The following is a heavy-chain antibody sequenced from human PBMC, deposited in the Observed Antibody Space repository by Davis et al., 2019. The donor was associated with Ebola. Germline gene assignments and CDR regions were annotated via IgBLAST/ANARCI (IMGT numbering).Heavy chain of an antibody. J-gene: IGHJ4*02. Sequence: PGGSLRLSCAASGFTFSGSAMHWVRQASGKGLEWVGRIRSKANSYATAYAAAVKGRFTISRDDSKNTAYLQMNSLKTEDTAVYYCTSFVSGFGDLRRGDYFDYWGQGTLVTVSS. CDR3: TSFVSGFGDLRRGDYFDY. CDR2: IRSKANSYAT. V-gene: IGHV3-73*01. CDR1: GFTFSGSA. D-gene: IGHD3-10*01.